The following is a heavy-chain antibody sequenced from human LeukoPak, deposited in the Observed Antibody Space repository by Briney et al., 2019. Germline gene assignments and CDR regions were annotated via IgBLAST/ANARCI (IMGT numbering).Heavy chain of an antibody. Sequence: GGSLRLSCAASGFTFSDYGMSWVRQAPGKGLEGVSTIGGRGGSTYYADSVKGRFTISRDNAKNSLYLQMNSLRAEDTAVYYCARDSYSMIGPFDYWGQGTLVTVSS. J-gene: IGHJ4*02. CDR3: ARDSYSMIGPFDY. V-gene: IGHV3-23*01. D-gene: IGHD3-22*01. CDR1: GFTFSDYG. CDR2: IGGRGGST.